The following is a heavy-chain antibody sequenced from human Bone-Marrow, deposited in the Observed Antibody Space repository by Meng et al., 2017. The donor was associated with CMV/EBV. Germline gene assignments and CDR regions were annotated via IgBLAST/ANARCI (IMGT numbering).Heavy chain of an antibody. J-gene: IGHJ1*01. CDR1: GFTFSSYS. V-gene: IGHV3-21*01. Sequence: GESLKISCAASGFTFSSYSMNWVRQAPGKGLEWVSSISSSSSYIYYADSVKGRFTNSRDNAKNSLYLQMNSLRAEDTAVYYCASGGTSSSWIISEYFQHWGQGTLVTVSS. CDR2: ISSSSSYI. D-gene: IGHD6-13*01. CDR3: ASGGTSSSWIISEYFQH.